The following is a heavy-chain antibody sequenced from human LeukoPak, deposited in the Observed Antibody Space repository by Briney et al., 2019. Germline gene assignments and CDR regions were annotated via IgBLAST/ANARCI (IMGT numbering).Heavy chain of an antibody. CDR1: GFTVSSNY. J-gene: IGHJ3*02. D-gene: IGHD6-19*01. Sequence: PGGSLRLSCAASGFTVSSNYMSWVRQAPGKGLEWVSVIYSGGSTYYADSVKGRFTISRDNSKNTLYLQMNSRRAEDTAVYYCARVEQWLVGNAFDMWGEGTMVSVSS. V-gene: IGHV3-53*01. CDR2: IYSGGST. CDR3: ARVEQWLVGNAFDM.